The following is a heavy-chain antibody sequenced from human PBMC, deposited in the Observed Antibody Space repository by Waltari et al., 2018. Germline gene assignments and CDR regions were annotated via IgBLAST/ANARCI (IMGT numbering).Heavy chain of an antibody. V-gene: IGHV3-74*01. CDR3: ARDYNYKIDD. CDR1: GFTFSNYI. Sequence: EVQLVESGGGSVQPGGSLRLSCAASGFTFSNYIMHWVRQSSGGGLVWISRIKKDRSTTRYADSVGGRFTISRDNAKNTLYLDMNHLRVEDTAIYYCARDYNYKIDDWGQGILVTVSS. D-gene: IGHD3-22*01. J-gene: IGHJ4*02. CDR2: IKKDRSTT.